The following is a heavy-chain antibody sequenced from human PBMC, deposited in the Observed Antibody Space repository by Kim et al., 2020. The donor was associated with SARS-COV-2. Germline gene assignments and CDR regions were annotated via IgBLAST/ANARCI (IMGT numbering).Heavy chain of an antibody. CDR2: FYSSGST. J-gene: IGHJ4*02. CDR1: GASITSSSYY. V-gene: IGHV4-39*01. Sequence: SETLSLTCTVSGASITSSSYYWGWIRQPPGKGLEWIGSFYSSGSTYYNPSLKSRVTISVDTSKNQFSLKLRSVTAADTAVYYCARLGLRCDTVDYWGQGTLVTVSS. CDR3: ARLGLRCDTVDY. D-gene: IGHD2-2*02.